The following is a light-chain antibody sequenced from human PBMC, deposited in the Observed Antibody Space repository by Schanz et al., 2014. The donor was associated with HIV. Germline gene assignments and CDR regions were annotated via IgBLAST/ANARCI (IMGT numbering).Light chain of an antibody. V-gene: IGLV1-40*01. CDR3: QSYDSSLNSDV. CDR2: TND. CDR1: SSNVGAGFD. Sequence: QSVLTQPPSVSGAPGQRVTIPCSGSSSNVGAGFDVHWYQQVLGKAPTLLIYTNDNRPSGVPDRYSRSKSGTSASLAITGLQAEDEADYYCQSYDSSLNSDVFGSGTKLTVL. J-gene: IGLJ1*01.